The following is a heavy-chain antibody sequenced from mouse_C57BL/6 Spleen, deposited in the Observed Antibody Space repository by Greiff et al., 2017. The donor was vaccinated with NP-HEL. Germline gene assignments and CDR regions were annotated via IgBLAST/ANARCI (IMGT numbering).Heavy chain of an antibody. V-gene: IGHV10-1*01. CDR1: GFSFNTYA. CDR2: IRSKSNNYAT. J-gene: IGHJ3*01. CDR3: VRPYDYDVWFAY. D-gene: IGHD2-4*01. Sequence: GGGLVQPKGSLKLSCAASGFSFNTYAMNWVRQAPGKGLEWVARIRSKSNNYATYYADSVKDRFTISRDDSEIMLYLQMNNLKTEDTAIYYCVRPYDYDVWFAYWGQGTLVTVSA.